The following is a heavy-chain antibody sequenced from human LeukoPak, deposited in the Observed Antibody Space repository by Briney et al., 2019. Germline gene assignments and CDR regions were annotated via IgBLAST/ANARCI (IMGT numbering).Heavy chain of an antibody. CDR3: ARDVSDFRSFSKYYYMDV. CDR2: ISAYNGNT. CDR1: GYTFPSFG. J-gene: IGHJ6*03. Sequence: ASVKASCKASGYTFPSFGISWVRQAPGQGLEWMGWISAYNGNTNYAQQLQGRVTMTTDTSTSTAYMELRSLRSDDTAVYYCARDVSDFRSFSKYYYMDVWGKGTTVTVSS. V-gene: IGHV1-18*01. D-gene: IGHD3-3*01.